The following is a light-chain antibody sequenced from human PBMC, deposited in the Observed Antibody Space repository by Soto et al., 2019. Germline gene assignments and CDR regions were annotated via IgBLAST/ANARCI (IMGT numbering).Light chain of an antibody. CDR1: QDIGNH. Sequence: DIQMTQSPSAMSASVGDRVTISCRASQDIGNHLAWFQQKPGKVPQRLIYAASSLQTGVPSRFSDSGSGTDFTLTINSLQPEDFATYYCLQHDSFPPTFGQGTRLEIK. CDR2: AAS. CDR3: LQHDSFPPT. J-gene: IGKJ5*01. V-gene: IGKV1-17*03.